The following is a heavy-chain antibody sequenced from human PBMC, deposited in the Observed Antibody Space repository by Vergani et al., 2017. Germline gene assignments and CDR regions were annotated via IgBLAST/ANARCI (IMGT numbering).Heavy chain of an antibody. D-gene: IGHD3-3*01. CDR2: ISWNSGSI. J-gene: IGHJ4*02. V-gene: IGHV3-9*01. CDR1: GFTFSSYD. Sequence: EVQLVESGGGLVQPGGSLRLSCAASGFTFSSYDMHWVRQATGKGLEWVSGISWNSGSIGYADSVKGRFTISRDNAKNSLYLQMNSLRAEDTALYYCAKDGSPYYDFWSGPNYFDYWGQGTLVTVSS. CDR3: AKDGSPYYDFWSGPNYFDY.